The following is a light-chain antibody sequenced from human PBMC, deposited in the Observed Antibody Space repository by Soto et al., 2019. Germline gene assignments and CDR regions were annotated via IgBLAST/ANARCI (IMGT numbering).Light chain of an antibody. Sequence: EIVMTQSPATLSVSPGERATLSCRASQSVSTNLAWYQQKPGQGPRLLIFGASTRAIGIPARFSGSGSGTEFTLTISSLQSEDCAIYYCQQYHTWPITFGGGTKVDIK. CDR1: QSVSTN. CDR2: GAS. J-gene: IGKJ4*01. CDR3: QQYHTWPIT. V-gene: IGKV3-15*01.